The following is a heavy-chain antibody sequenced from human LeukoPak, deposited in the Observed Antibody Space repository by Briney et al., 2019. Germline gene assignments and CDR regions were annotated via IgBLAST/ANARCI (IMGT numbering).Heavy chain of an antibody. Sequence: SVKVSCKASGGTFSSYAISWVRQAPGQGLEWMGGIIPIFGTANYAQKFQGRVTITTDESTSTAYMELSNLRSEDTAVYYCARVRWSSSSSLDYWGQGTLVTVSS. V-gene: IGHV1-69*05. J-gene: IGHJ4*02. CDR3: ARVRWSSSSSLDY. CDR1: GGTFSSYA. D-gene: IGHD6-6*01. CDR2: IIPIFGTA.